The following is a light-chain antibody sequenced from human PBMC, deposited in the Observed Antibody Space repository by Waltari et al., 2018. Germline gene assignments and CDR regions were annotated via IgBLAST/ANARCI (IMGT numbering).Light chain of an antibody. CDR3: TAWDDSLNGPV. CDR2: SNN. CDR1: SSNIGSNT. J-gene: IGLJ2*01. Sequence: QSVLTQPPSASGTPGQRVTISCSGSSSNIGSNTVNWYQQLPGTAPKLLIYSNNQRPSGVPDRLSGSKSGTSASLAISGLQSGDEVDYYGTAWDDSLNGPVFGGGTKLTVL. V-gene: IGLV1-44*01.